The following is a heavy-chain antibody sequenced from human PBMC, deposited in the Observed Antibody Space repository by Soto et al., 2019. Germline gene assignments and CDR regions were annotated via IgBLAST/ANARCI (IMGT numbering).Heavy chain of an antibody. CDR3: ARVSFPYNWNLAYGMDV. Sequence: EVQLVESGGGLVQPGGSLRLSCAASGFTVSSNYMSWVRQAPGKGLEWVSVIYSGGSTYYADSVKGRFTISRDNSKNTLYLQMNSLRAEDTAVYYCARVSFPYNWNLAYGMDVWGQGTTVTVSS. CDR1: GFTVSSNY. V-gene: IGHV3-66*01. J-gene: IGHJ6*02. CDR2: IYSGGST. D-gene: IGHD1-1*01.